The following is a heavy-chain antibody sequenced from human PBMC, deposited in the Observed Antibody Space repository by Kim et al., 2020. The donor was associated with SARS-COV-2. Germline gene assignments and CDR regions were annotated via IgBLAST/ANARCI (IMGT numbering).Heavy chain of an antibody. J-gene: IGHJ6*02. CDR3: ARGRDSGWRGYYYYGMDV. V-gene: IGHV4-34*01. Sequence: SETLSLTCAVYGGSFSGYYWSWIRQPPGKGLEWIGEINHSGSTNYNPSLKSRVTISVDTSKNQFSLKLSSVTAADTAVYYCARGRDSGWRGYYYYGMDVWGQGTTVTVSS. CDR2: INHSGST. D-gene: IGHD6-19*01. CDR1: GGSFSGYY.